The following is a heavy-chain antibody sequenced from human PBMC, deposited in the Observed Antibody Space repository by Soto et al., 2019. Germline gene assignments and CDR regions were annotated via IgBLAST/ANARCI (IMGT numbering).Heavy chain of an antibody. CDR1: GFTFSDYY. V-gene: IGHV3-11*01. CDR2: ISSSGSTI. D-gene: IGHD6-19*01. Sequence: GGSLRLSCXASGFTFSDYYMSWIRQAPGKGLEWVSYISSSGSTIYYADSVKGRFTISRDNSKNTLYLQMNSLRAEDTAVYYCAKDGSSSGWYKFDYWGQGTLVTVSS. CDR3: AKDGSSSGWYKFDY. J-gene: IGHJ4*02.